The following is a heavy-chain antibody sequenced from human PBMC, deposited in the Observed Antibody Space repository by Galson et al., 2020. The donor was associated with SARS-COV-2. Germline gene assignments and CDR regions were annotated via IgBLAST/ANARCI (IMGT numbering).Heavy chain of an antibody. Sequence: ASVKVSCKASGYSFTAYYLHWVRQAPGQEPEWMGWTNPQRGDSVYAQGFQDRVIMTSDRSVTTVYMELRSLKSDDTALYYCARDSARPGRHWYFDLWGRGTRVTVSS. J-gene: IGHJ2*01. CDR2: TNPQRGDS. CDR3: ARDSARPGRHWYFDL. V-gene: IGHV1-2*02. D-gene: IGHD3-10*01. CDR1: GYSFTAYY.